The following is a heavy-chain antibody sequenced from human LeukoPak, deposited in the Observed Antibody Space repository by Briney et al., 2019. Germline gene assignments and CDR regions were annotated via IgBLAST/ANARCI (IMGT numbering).Heavy chain of an antibody. D-gene: IGHD1-26*01. J-gene: IGHJ5*02. CDR2: MNPNSGNA. CDR1: GYTFTSYE. CDR3: AKGGSGTYPKGWFDP. Sequence: ASVKVSCKASGYTFTSYEINWVRQAAGQGLEWMGWMNPNSGNAGYAQKFQGRVTMTRNTSISTAYMELNSLRSEDTAVYYCAKGGSGTYPKGWFDPWGQGTLVTVSS. V-gene: IGHV1-8*01.